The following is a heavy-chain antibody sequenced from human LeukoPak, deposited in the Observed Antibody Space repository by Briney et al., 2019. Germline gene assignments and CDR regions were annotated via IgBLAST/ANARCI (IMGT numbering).Heavy chain of an antibody. CDR1: GFTFPNYA. Sequence: GGSLRLSCVASGFTFPNYAMSWVRQAPGKGLEWVSGINAGGRYSYYADSVKGRFTISRDNSKNTLYLQMNSLRVADTAVYYCGKELDYGDYLDYWGQGTLVTVSS. V-gene: IGHV3-23*01. D-gene: IGHD4-17*01. CDR2: INAGGRYS. J-gene: IGHJ4*02. CDR3: GKELDYGDYLDY.